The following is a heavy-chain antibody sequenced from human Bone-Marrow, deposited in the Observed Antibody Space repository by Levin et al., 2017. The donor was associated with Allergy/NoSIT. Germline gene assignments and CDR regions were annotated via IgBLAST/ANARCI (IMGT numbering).Heavy chain of an antibody. CDR3: AKGSFLGYCSSTSCHGRNWFDP. D-gene: IGHD2-2*01. J-gene: IGHJ5*02. Sequence: GGSLRLSCAASGFTFSSYAMSWVRQAPGKGLEWVSAISGSGGSTYYADSVKGRFTISRDNSKNTLYLQMNSLRAEDTAVYYCAKGSFLGYCSSTSCHGRNWFDPWGQGTLVTVSS. CDR2: ISGSGGST. CDR1: GFTFSSYA. V-gene: IGHV3-23*01.